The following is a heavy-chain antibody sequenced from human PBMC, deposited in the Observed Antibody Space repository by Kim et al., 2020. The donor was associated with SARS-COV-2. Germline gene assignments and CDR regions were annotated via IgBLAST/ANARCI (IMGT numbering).Heavy chain of an antibody. CDR3: ARDGGSGWAPSYYFDT. V-gene: IGHV3-33*05. J-gene: IGHJ4*01. CDR2: SPYEGRNE. Sequence: GGSLRLSCATSGFTLRVHGIHWVRQAPGRGLEWVAVSPYEGRNEKYADSVKGRFTISRDTSKNRLYLQMSSLRVEDTAVYYCARDGGSGWAPSYYFDTWG. CDR1: GFTLRVHG. D-gene: IGHD6-19*01.